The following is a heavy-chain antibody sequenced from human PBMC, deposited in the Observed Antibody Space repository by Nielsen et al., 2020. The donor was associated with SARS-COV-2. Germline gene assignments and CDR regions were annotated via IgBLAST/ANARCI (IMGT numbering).Heavy chain of an antibody. D-gene: IGHD2-21*02. CDR1: GFTFSSYG. V-gene: IGHV3-23*01. CDR2: ISGSGGSK. CDR3: ARFPYCGGDCPGSWFDP. Sequence: GESLKISCAASGFTFSSYGMSWVRQVPGKGLEWVSGISGSGGSKYYADSVKGRVTISRDNSKNTLDLQMNSLKSEDTAVYHCARFPYCGGDCPGSWFDPWGQGTLVTVSS. J-gene: IGHJ5*02.